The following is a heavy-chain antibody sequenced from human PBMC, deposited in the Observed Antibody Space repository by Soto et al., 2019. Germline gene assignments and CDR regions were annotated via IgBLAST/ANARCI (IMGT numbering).Heavy chain of an antibody. CDR1: GYTFTSYD. Sequence: ASVKVSCKASGYTFTSYDINWVRQATGQGLEWMGWVNPNSGNTGYAQKFQGRVTMTRNTSISTACMELSSLRSEDTAVYYCASVRAYYYGSGTHRHYYYYMDVWGKGTTVTVSS. CDR3: ASVRAYYYGSGTHRHYYYYMDV. V-gene: IGHV1-8*01. J-gene: IGHJ6*03. D-gene: IGHD3-10*01. CDR2: VNPNSGNT.